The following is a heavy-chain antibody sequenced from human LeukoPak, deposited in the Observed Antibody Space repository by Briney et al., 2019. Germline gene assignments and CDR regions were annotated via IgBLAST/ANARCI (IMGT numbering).Heavy chain of an antibody. CDR2: MNPNSGNT. D-gene: IGHD4-17*01. V-gene: IGHV1-8*01. CDR1: GYTFTSYD. Sequence: ASVKVSCKASGYTFTSYDINWVRQATGQGLEWMGWMNPNSGNTGYAQKFQGRVTMTRNTSISTAYMELSSLRSEDTAVYYCARGLSVTSYYYYYGMDVWGQGTTVTVSS. CDR3: ARGLSVTSYYYYYGMDV. J-gene: IGHJ6*02.